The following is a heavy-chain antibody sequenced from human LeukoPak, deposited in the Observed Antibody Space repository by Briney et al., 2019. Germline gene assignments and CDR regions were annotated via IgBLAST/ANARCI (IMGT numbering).Heavy chain of an antibody. CDR3: ARAKSIAARWSWFDP. D-gene: IGHD6-6*01. V-gene: IGHV1-2*02. Sequence: ASVKVSCTASGYTFTGYYMHWVRQAPGQGLEWMGWINPNSGGTNYAQKFQGRVTMTRDTSISTAYMELSRLRSDDTAVYYCARAKSIAARWSWFDPWGQGTLVTVSS. CDR2: INPNSGGT. J-gene: IGHJ5*02. CDR1: GYTFTGYY.